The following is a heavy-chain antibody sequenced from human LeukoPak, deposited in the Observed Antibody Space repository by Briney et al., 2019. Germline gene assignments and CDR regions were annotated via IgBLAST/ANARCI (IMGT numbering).Heavy chain of an antibody. D-gene: IGHD6-13*01. CDR3: ARTLIAAAGYYFDY. Sequence: SGTLSLTCAVAPGSISSNNWGSWVRQPPGKRLEWIAEIYLIGSTNYNPSLKSRGTISVGTSKHQLALKLSSVTAADTAIYYCARTLIAAAGYYFDYWGQGTLVTVSS. CDR2: IYLIGST. V-gene: IGHV4-4*02. J-gene: IGHJ4*02. CDR1: PGSISSNNW.